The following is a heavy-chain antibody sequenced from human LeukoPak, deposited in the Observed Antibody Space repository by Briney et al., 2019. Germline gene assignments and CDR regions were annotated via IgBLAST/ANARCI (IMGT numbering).Heavy chain of an antibody. CDR1: GFTFSSYA. J-gene: IGHJ4*02. D-gene: IGHD3-22*01. CDR2: ISGSGGYT. CDR3: ARDYYDSSGYEGYFDY. Sequence: GGSLRLSCAASGFTFSSYAMSWVCQAPGKGLEWVSAISGSGGYTYYADSVKGRFTISRDNSKNTLYLQMNSLRAEDTAVYYCARDYYDSSGYEGYFDYWGQGTLVTVSS. V-gene: IGHV3-23*01.